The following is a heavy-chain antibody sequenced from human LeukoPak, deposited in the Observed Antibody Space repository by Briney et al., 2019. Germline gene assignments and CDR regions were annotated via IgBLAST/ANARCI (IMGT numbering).Heavy chain of an antibody. J-gene: IGHJ5*02. Sequence: ASVKVSCKASGYTFTSYYMHWVRQAPGQRLEWMGIINPSGGSTSYAQKFQGRVTMTTDTSTSTVYMELRSLRSDDTAVYWCAREGESYDSGTYYNGDWLDPWGQGTLVTVSS. D-gene: IGHD3-10*01. CDR1: GYTFTSYY. V-gene: IGHV1-46*01. CDR3: AREGESYDSGTYYNGDWLDP. CDR2: INPSGGST.